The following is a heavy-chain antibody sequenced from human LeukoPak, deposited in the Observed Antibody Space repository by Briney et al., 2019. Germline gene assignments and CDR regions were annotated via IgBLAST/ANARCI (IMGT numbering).Heavy chain of an antibody. D-gene: IGHD3-10*01. CDR1: GGTFSSYA. CDR2: IIPIFGTA. Sequence: SVKVSCKASGGTFSSYAISWVRQAPGQGLEWMGGIIPIFGTANYAQKFQGRVTITADESTSTAYMELSSLRSEDTAVYYCALLWFGELWTKDYWGQGTLVTVSS. CDR3: ALLWFGELWTKDY. V-gene: IGHV1-69*13. J-gene: IGHJ4*02.